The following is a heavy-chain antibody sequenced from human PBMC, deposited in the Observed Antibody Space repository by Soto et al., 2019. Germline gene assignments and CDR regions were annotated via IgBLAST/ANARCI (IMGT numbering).Heavy chain of an antibody. V-gene: IGHV3-73*01. CDR2: IRSKANSYAT. CDR1: GFTFSGSA. D-gene: IGHD3-22*01. CDR3: TRTYYYDSSGYRYYFDY. J-gene: IGHJ4*02. Sequence: GGSLRLSCAASGFTFSGSAMHWVRQASGKGLEWVGRIRSKANSYATAYAASVKGRFTISRDDSKNTAYLQMNSLKTEDTAVYYCTRTYYYDSSGYRYYFDYRGQGTLVTVSS.